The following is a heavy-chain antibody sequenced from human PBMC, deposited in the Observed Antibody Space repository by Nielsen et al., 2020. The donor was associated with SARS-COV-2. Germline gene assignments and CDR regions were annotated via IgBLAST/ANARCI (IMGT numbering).Heavy chain of an antibody. D-gene: IGHD1-1*01. CDR3: LQGGAS. J-gene: IGHJ5*02. CDR2: INPDGSMK. Sequence: GESLKISCAASGFSFRTSWMNWVRQGPGKRLEWVANINPDGSMKRHVDSVMGRFTISRDNAGDSLYLQMNNLRAEDTAIYYCLQGGASWGQGTLVTVSS. V-gene: IGHV3-7*05. CDR1: GFSFRTSW.